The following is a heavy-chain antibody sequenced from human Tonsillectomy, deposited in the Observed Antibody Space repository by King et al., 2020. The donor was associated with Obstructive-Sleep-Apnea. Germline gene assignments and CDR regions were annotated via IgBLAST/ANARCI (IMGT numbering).Heavy chain of an antibody. D-gene: IGHD1-7*01. CDR3: ARHELELRPFDY. CDR1: GGSISGHF. V-gene: IGHV4-59*08. Sequence: VQLQESGPGLVKPSETLSLTCNVSGGSISGHFWSWIRQPPGKGLEWIGDMSYSGSAKYNPILKSRVTISVDTSKNQFSLKLSSVTAADTALYSCARHELELRPFDYWGQGALVTVSP. CDR2: MSYSGSA. J-gene: IGHJ4*02.